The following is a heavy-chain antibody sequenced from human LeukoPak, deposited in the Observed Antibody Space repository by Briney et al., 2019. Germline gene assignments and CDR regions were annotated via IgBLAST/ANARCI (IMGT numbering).Heavy chain of an antibody. D-gene: IGHD3-3*01. V-gene: IGHV1-2*02. CDR3: ARTIFWSGYPYFGY. J-gene: IGHJ4*02. CDR2: INPNSGGT. Sequence: ASVKVSCKASGYTFTGYYMHWVRQAPGQGLEWMGWINPNSGGTNYAQKFQGRVTMTRDTSISTAYMELSRLRSDDTAVYYCARTIFWSGYPYFGYWGQGTLVTVSS. CDR1: GYTFTGYY.